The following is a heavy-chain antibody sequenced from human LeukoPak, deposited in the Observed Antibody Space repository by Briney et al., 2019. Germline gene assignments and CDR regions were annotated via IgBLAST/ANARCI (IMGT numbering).Heavy chain of an antibody. J-gene: IGHJ4*02. D-gene: IGHD3-10*01. Sequence: ASVKVSCKASGYTFTSYGISWVRQAPGQGLEWMGWISAYNGNTNYAQKLQGRVTMTTDTSTSTAYMELRSLRSDDTAVYYCAKDQVTMVRGVINPPFDYWGQGTLVTVSS. V-gene: IGHV1-18*01. CDR3: AKDQVTMVRGVINPPFDY. CDR1: GYTFTSYG. CDR2: ISAYNGNT.